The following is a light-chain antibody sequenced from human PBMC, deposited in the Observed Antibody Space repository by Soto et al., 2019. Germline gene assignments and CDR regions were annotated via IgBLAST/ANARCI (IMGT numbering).Light chain of an antibody. CDR3: QQYSSSPET. CDR2: GAS. Sequence: EIVLTQSPGTLSLSPGERATLSCRASQSVSSSYLAWYQQKPGQAHRLLIYGASSRATGITDRFSGSGSGTDFTLTISRREPEDFAVYYGQQYSSSPETFGQVTKVEIK. CDR1: QSVSSSY. J-gene: IGKJ1*01. V-gene: IGKV3-20*01.